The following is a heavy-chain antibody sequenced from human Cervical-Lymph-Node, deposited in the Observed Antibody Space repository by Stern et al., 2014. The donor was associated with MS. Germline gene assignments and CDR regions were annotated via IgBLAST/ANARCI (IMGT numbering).Heavy chain of an antibody. CDR3: ASAAAAGIIYYYYGMDV. CDR1: GYTFTSYD. V-gene: IGHV1-8*01. J-gene: IGHJ6*02. D-gene: IGHD6-13*01. Sequence: VQLLQPGAEVKKPGASVKVSCKASGYTFTSYDINWVRQATGQGLEWMGWMNPNSGNTGYAQKFQGRVTMTRNTSISTAYMELSSLRSEDTAVYYCASAAAAGIIYYYYGMDVWGQGTTVTVSS. CDR2: MNPNSGNT.